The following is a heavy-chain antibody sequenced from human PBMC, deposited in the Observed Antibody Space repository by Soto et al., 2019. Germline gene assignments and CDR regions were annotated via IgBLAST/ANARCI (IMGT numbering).Heavy chain of an antibody. CDR1: GGPINSPDYY. J-gene: IGHJ5*02. CDR3: ARGISKYSSWYEPHTWFDA. CDR2: LYFNGGT. D-gene: IGHD6-13*01. Sequence: QVQLQESGPGLVKPLQTLSLTCNVSGGPINSPDYYWTWIRQSPGKGLEWIGYLYFNGGTQYNPSRRTPISMSLDTSKKHFSLKMRSVTGADTAVYYCARGISKYSSWYEPHTWFDAWGQGALVTVSS. V-gene: IGHV4-30-4*01.